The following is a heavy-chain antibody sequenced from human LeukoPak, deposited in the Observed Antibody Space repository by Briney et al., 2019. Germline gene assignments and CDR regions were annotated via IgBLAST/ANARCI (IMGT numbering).Heavy chain of an antibody. CDR1: GFTLSTNA. Sequence: GGSLRLSCLTSGFTLSTNAMSWVRQAPGKGLEWISGISGSGASTYYADSVKGRFTISRDNSKNTLYLQMNSLRAEDTAVYYCARDALIDYSRPFDIWGQGTMVTVSS. CDR2: ISGSGAST. D-gene: IGHD3-16*01. CDR3: ARDALIDYSRPFDI. J-gene: IGHJ3*02. V-gene: IGHV3-23*01.